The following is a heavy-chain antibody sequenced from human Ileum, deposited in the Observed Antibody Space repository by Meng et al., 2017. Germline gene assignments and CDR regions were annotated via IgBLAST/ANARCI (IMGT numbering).Heavy chain of an antibody. CDR3: ARRSGAYDS. CDR2: IYYSGST. CDR1: GGSITSGGYS. V-gene: IGHV4-30-2*06. J-gene: IGHJ5*01. D-gene: IGHD6-19*01. Sequence: QLQLQESGSGLVKPSQTLSRTCSVSGGSITSGGYSWSWIRQSPGKGLEWIGYIYYSGSTYYSPSLKSRVTISLDRSKSQFSLQLNSVTAADTAVYYCARRSGAYDSWGQGTLVTVSS.